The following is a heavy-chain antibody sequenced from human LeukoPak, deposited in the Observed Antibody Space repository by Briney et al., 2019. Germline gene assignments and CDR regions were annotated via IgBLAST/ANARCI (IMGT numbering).Heavy chain of an antibody. J-gene: IGHJ4*02. V-gene: IGHV3-30-3*01. CDR1: GFTFNSYS. D-gene: IGHD4-17*01. CDR2: ISDDETYK. Sequence: GGSLRLSCAASGFTFNSYSMHWVRQAPGKGLEWVTAISDDETYKFYADSVKGRFTISRDNSKNTLYLQMNSLRAEDTAVYYCAREPDYGDYALDYWGQGTLVTVSS. CDR3: AREPDYGDYALDY.